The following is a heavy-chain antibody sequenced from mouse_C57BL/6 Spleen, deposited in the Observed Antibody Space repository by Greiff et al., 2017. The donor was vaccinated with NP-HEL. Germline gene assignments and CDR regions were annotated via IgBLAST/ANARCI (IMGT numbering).Heavy chain of an antibody. CDR2: INPNNGGT. CDR3: ARGTVVATRYFDV. D-gene: IGHD1-1*01. J-gene: IGHJ1*03. CDR1: GYTFTDYN. Sequence: EVQLQQSGPELVKPGASVKIPCKASGYTFTDYNMDWVKQSHGKSLEWIGDINPNNGGTICNQKFKGKATLTVDKSSSTAYMELRSLTSEDTAVYYCARGTVVATRYFDVWGTGTTVTVSS. V-gene: IGHV1-18*01.